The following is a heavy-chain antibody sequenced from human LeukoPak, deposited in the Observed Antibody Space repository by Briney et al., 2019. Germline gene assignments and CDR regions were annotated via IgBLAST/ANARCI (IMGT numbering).Heavy chain of an antibody. D-gene: IGHD6-13*01. CDR3: ARFNYLLYSSSHNWFDP. Sequence: SETLSLTCTVSGGSISTYYWTWIRQPPGKGLEWIGSIYSSGSTKYNPSLKSRATLSVDTSKNQFSLKLTSVTAADTAVYYCARFNYLLYSSSHNWFDPWGQGTLVTVSS. V-gene: IGHV4-59*01. J-gene: IGHJ5*02. CDR1: GGSISTYY. CDR2: IYSSGST.